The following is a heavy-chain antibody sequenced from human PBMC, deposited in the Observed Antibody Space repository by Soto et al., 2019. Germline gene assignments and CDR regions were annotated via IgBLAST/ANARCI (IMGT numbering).Heavy chain of an antibody. CDR3: ARDLGYGDYYFDY. V-gene: IGHV3-30-3*01. J-gene: IGHJ4*02. D-gene: IGHD4-17*01. CDR1: GFTFSSYA. Sequence: QVQLVESGGGVVQPGRSLRLSCAASGFTFSSYAMHWVRQAPGKGLEWVAVISYDGSNKYYADSVKGRFTISRDNSKNTLYLQMNSLRAEDRAVYYCARDLGYGDYYFDYWGQGTLVTVSS. CDR2: ISYDGSNK.